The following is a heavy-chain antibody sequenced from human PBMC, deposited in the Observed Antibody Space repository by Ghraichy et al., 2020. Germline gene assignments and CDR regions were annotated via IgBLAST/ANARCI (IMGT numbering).Heavy chain of an antibody. D-gene: IGHD6-19*01. CDR3: ARDRVAVAGTHDAFDI. CDR2: INPSGGST. CDR1: GYTFTSYY. Sequence: ASVKVSCKASGYTFTSYYMHWVRQAPGQGLEWMGIINPSGGSTSYAQKFQGRVTMTRDTSTSTVYMELSSLRSEDTAVYYCARDRVAVAGTHDAFDIWGQGTMVTVSS. J-gene: IGHJ3*02. V-gene: IGHV1-46*01.